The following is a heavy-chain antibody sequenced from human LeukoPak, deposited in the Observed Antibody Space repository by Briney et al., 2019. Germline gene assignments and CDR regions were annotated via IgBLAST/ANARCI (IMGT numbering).Heavy chain of an antibody. D-gene: IGHD2-2*01. CDR2: LYTGGKT. V-gene: IGHV3-53*01. J-gene: IGHJ3*02. CDR3: ARDSTFDI. Sequence: GGSLRLSCAASGFTISSYHMSWVRQAPGKGLEWVSVLYTGGKTSYAGAVRDRFTVSRDNSKNTLSLEMNSLRAEDTAVYYCARDSTFDIRGQGTVVTVSS. CDR1: GFTISSYH.